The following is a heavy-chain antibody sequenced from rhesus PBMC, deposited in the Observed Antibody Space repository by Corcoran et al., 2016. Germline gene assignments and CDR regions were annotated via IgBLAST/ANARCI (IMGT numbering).Heavy chain of an antibody. Sequence: QVQLQESGPAVVKPSETLSLACGVSGGSISSSDWWSWIRQSPGKGLEWFGSIYGSTGRTTYRPALTSRVTISKDTSKIQVSLRLSSVTGADTAIYYCVRDYYSGSLGYFDYWGQGVLVTVSA. V-gene: IGHV4-93*01. CDR2: IYGSTGRT. J-gene: IGHJ4*01. D-gene: IGHD3-16*01. CDR3: VRDYYSGSLGYFDY. CDR1: GGSISSSDW.